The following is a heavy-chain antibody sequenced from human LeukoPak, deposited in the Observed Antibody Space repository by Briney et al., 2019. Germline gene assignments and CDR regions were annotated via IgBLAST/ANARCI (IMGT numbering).Heavy chain of an antibody. Sequence: SETLSLTCTVSGGSLSSCSYYWGWLGPPPGKGLEWFVGIYYSGSTYYNPSLKSRVTIAVATSKSMCSLTLCYVTAADTAVYCGAGGRGPVDVSAFYIWGQGTMVTVSS. CDR1: GGSLSSCSYY. CDR3: AGGRGPVDVSAFYI. J-gene: IGHJ3*02. V-gene: IGHV4-39*07. D-gene: IGHD4-23*01. CDR2: IYYSGST.